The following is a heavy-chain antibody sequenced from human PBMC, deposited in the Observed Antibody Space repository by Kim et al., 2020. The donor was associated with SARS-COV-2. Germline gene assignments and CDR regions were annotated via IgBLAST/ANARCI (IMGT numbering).Heavy chain of an antibody. Sequence: ASVKVSCKASGYTFTGYYMHWVRQAPGQGLEWMGWINPNSGGTNYAQKFQGRVTMTRDTSISTAYMELSRLRSDDTAVYYCASQLRITMIVVVHYAFDIWCQGTMVTVSS. CDR1: GYTFTGYY. CDR2: INPNSGGT. V-gene: IGHV1-2*02. J-gene: IGHJ3*02. D-gene: IGHD3-22*01. CDR3: ASQLRITMIVVVHYAFDI.